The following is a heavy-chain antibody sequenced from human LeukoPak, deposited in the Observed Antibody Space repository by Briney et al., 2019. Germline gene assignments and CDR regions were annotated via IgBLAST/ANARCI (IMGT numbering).Heavy chain of an antibody. CDR2: ISWNSASV. J-gene: IGHJ4*02. CDR1: GFTFDDYG. Sequence: GGSLRLSCEASGFTFDDYGMHWVRQAPGKGLEWVSTISWNSASVGYVDSVKGRFTISRDNAKKTLYLQMNSLRPEDTALYCCAKDYGYSSSWYGYWGQGTLVTVSS. V-gene: IGHV3-9*01. CDR3: AKDYGYSSSWYGY. D-gene: IGHD6-13*01.